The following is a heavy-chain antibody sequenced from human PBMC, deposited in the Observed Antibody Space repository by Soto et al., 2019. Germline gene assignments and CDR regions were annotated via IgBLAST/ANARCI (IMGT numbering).Heavy chain of an antibody. Sequence: QVQLVQSGAEVKKPGSSVKVSCKASGDTFSSYAISWVRQAPGQGLQWMGGIIPIFGTANYAQKFQGRVTITADESTSTAYMDLSSLRSEDTALYYCARGVVPAANEEYYLDYWGQGTLVTVSS. CDR3: ARGVVPAANEEYYLDY. V-gene: IGHV1-69*01. J-gene: IGHJ4*02. CDR1: GDTFSSYA. CDR2: IIPIFGTA. D-gene: IGHD2-2*01.